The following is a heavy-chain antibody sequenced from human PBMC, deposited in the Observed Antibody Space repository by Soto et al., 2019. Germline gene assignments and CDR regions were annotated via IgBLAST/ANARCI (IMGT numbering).Heavy chain of an antibody. Sequence: SETLSLTCAVYGGSFSGYYWSWIRQPPGKGLEWIGEINHSGRTNYNPSLKSRVTISVDTSKNQFSLKLSSVTAADTAVYYCARTSRFAYWGQGTLVTVS. CDR3: ARTSRFAY. V-gene: IGHV4-34*01. CDR2: INHSGRT. CDR1: GGSFSGYY. J-gene: IGHJ4*02. D-gene: IGHD6-6*01.